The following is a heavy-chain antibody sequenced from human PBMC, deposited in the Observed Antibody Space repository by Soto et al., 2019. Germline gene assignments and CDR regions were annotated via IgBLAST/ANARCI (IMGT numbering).Heavy chain of an antibody. V-gene: IGHV4-34*01. Sequence: QVQLQQWGAGLLKPSETLSLTCAVYGGSFSGYYWSWIRQPPGKGLEWIGEIKHSGSTNYNPSLKSRVTISVDTSKNQFSLKLSSVTAADTAVYYCARAHTDIVVVPAAIANWFDPWGQGTLVTVSS. CDR3: ARAHTDIVVVPAAIANWFDP. CDR2: IKHSGST. D-gene: IGHD2-2*02. CDR1: GGSFSGYY. J-gene: IGHJ5*02.